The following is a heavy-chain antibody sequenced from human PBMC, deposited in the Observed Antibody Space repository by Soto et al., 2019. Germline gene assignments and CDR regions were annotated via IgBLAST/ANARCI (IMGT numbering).Heavy chain of an antibody. D-gene: IGHD4-17*01. CDR2: IYPGDSDT. J-gene: IGHJ5*02. Sequence: PGESLKISCKGSGYSFTSYWIGWVRQMPGKGLEWMGIIYPGDSDTRYSPSFQGQVTISVDTSKSQFSLKLSSVTAADTAVYYCARRGAVAGTNWFDPLGQGTLVTVSS. CDR1: GYSFTSYW. CDR3: ARRGAVAGTNWFDP. V-gene: IGHV5-51*01.